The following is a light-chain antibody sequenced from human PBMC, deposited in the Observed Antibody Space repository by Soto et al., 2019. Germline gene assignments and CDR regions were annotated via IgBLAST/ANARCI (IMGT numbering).Light chain of an antibody. CDR2: GAS. V-gene: IGKV1-33*01. CDR3: QKCDYLPI. CDR1: HDITSY. Sequence: DIQMTQSPSSLSASVGDRVTITCQASHDITSYLNWYQHKPGKAPKLLIYGASILEAGVPSRFSGSGSGTDFTLTISSLQPEDVATYYCQKCDYLPIFGPGTTVDFK. J-gene: IGKJ3*01.